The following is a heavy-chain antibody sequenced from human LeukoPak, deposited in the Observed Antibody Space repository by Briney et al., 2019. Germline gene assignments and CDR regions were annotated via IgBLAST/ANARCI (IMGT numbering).Heavy chain of an antibody. D-gene: IGHD3-10*01. J-gene: IGHJ4*02. CDR1: GGSISSSSYY. V-gene: IGHV4-39*01. Sequence: MPSETLSLTCTVSGGSISSSSYYWGWIRQPPGKGLEWIGSIYYSGSTYYNPSLKSRVTISVDTSKNQFSLKLSSVTAADTAVYYCARLYLGRRGFDYWGQGTLVTVSS. CDR3: ARLYLGRRGFDY. CDR2: IYYSGST.